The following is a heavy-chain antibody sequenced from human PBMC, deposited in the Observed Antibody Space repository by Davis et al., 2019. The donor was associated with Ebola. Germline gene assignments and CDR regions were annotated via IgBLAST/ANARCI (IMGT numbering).Heavy chain of an antibody. Sequence: HTGGSLRLSCAASGFTFSNAWMSWVRQPPGKGLVWVSRIGNDGVRTDYADPVKGRFTISRDNAKNTVYFQMNSLRAEDTAVYYCARVEATVTTGWFDPWGQGTLVTVSS. V-gene: IGHV3-74*01. D-gene: IGHD4-17*01. CDR3: ARVEATVTTGWFDP. J-gene: IGHJ5*02. CDR1: GFTFSNAW. CDR2: IGNDGVRT.